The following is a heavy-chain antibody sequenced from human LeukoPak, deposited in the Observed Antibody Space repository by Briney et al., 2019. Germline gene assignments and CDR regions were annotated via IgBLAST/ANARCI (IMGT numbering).Heavy chain of an antibody. J-gene: IGHJ4*02. V-gene: IGHV3-7*01. Sequence: GGSLRLSCAASGLNFRKSWMTWVRQAPGRGLEWVANIKDDGSEKYYVDSVKGRFTISRDNAKNPLYLQMNSLSAEDTAVYFCTNWGDTWGLDFWGQGILVSVSS. D-gene: IGHD7-27*01. CDR3: TNWGDTWGLDF. CDR2: IKDDGSEK. CDR1: GLNFRKSW.